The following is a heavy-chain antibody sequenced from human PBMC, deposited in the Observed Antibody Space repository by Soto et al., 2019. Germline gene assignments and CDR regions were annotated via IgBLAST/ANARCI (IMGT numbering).Heavy chain of an antibody. CDR3: ARVARDGYNLER. D-gene: IGHD5-12*01. CDR2: IYYSGST. CDR1: GGSISSYY. J-gene: IGHJ4*02. Sequence: PXXTLSLHCTVSGGSISSYYWRWILQPPGKGLEWIGYIYYSGSTNYNPSLKSRVTISVDTSKNQFSLKLSSATAADTAVYYCARVARDGYNLERWGQGTLVTVSS. V-gene: IGHV4-59*01.